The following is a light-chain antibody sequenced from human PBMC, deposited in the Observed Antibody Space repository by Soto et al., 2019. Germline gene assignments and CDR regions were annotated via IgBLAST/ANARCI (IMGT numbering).Light chain of an antibody. Sequence: EIVMTQSPVILPVSPGERATLSCRASQSVSRNLGWYQQKPGQAPRLLIYGASTRAPGIPARFSGSGSGTDFTLTLSSLQSEDFAVYYCQQYNDWPRTFGQGTKVEIK. CDR3: QQYNDWPRT. CDR2: GAS. V-gene: IGKV3-15*01. J-gene: IGKJ1*01. CDR1: QSVSRN.